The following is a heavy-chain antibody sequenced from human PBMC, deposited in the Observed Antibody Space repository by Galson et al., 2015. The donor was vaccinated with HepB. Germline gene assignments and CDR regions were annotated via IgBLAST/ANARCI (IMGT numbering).Heavy chain of an antibody. D-gene: IGHD3-16*01. CDR2: ISNNGGMT. CDR3: VRAGSRFYDDPRYYS. CDR1: GFVYSSYA. V-gene: IGHV3-23*01. J-gene: IGHJ4*02. Sequence: SLRLSCAASGFVYSSYAMTWVRQAPGKGPEWVSVISNNGGMTFYAKSVEGRFTISRDNSNDTLHLQMNSLRVDDTAVYYCVRAGSRFYDDPRYYSWGQGTLVTVSS.